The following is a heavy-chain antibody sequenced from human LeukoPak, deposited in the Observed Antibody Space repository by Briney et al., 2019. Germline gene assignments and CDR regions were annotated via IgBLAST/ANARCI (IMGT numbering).Heavy chain of an antibody. D-gene: IGHD6-13*01. V-gene: IGHV4-59*01. CDR2: IYYSGST. CDR1: GGSISSYY. CDR3: ARGPHSSSWYHFDY. J-gene: IGHJ4*02. Sequence: SETLSLTCTVSGGSISSYYWSWIRQPPGKGLEWIGYIYYSGSTNYNPSLKSRATISVDTSKNQFSLKLRSVTAADTAVYYCARGPHSSSWYHFDYWGQGTLVTVSS.